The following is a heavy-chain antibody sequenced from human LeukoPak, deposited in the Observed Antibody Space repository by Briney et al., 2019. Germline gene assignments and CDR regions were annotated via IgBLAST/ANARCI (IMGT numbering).Heavy chain of an antibody. J-gene: IGHJ3*02. Sequence: PSETLSLTCTVSGGSISSSSYYWGWIRQPPGKGLEWIGSIYYSGSTYYNPSLKSRATISVDTSKNQFSLKLSSVTAADTAVYYCARDLYDGYAFDIWGQGTIVTVSS. V-gene: IGHV4-39*07. CDR2: IYYSGST. CDR3: ARDLYDGYAFDI. CDR1: GGSISSSSYY. D-gene: IGHD5-24*01.